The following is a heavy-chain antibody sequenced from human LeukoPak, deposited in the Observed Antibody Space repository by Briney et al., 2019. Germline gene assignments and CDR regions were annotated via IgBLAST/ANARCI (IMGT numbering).Heavy chain of an antibody. J-gene: IGHJ4*02. CDR3: ARHAKAYGSSCDY. D-gene: IGHD6-13*01. CDR2: IDPSDSYT. V-gene: IGHV5-10-1*01. Sequence: GASLKISCKGSGYSFTTYWISWVRQMPGKVLEWMGRIDPSDSYTNYSPSFQGHVTISADKSFSTAYLQWTSLKASDTAMYYCARHAKAYGSSCDYWGQGTLVTVSS. CDR1: GYSFTTYW.